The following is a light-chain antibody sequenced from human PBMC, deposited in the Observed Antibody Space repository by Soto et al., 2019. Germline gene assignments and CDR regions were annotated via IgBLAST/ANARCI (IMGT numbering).Light chain of an antibody. CDR2: YES. Sequence: SYELTQPPSVSVAPGKTARITCGGNNIGSKYVHWYHQKAGQAPVMVIYYESDRPSGIPERFSGSNSGNTATLTISRVEAGDEADYYCQVWDSISDHVVFGGGTKLTVL. CDR3: QVWDSISDHVV. J-gene: IGLJ2*01. CDR1: NIGSKY. V-gene: IGLV3-21*04.